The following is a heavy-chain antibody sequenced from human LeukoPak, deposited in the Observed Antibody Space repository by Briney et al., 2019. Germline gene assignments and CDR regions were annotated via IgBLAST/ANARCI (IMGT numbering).Heavy chain of an antibody. V-gene: IGHV3-23*01. Sequence: GGSLRLSCAASGFTFSSYAMSWVRQAPGKGLEWVSAISGSGGSTYYADSVKGRFTISRDNSKNTLYLQMNSLRAEDTAVYYCAKDRVWYYYDSSGYYLDYWGQGTLVTVSS. J-gene: IGHJ4*02. D-gene: IGHD3-22*01. CDR3: AKDRVWYYYDSSGYYLDY. CDR2: ISGSGGST. CDR1: GFTFSSYA.